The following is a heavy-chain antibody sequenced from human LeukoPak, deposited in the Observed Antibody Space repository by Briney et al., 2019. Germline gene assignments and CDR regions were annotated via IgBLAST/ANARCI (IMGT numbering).Heavy chain of an antibody. J-gene: IGHJ4*02. V-gene: IGHV3-7*01. CDR1: GVTFSSYW. CDR2: IKQDGSEK. CDR3: ARAYLNYYGSGSYYY. Sequence: PGGSLRLSCAASGVTFSSYWMSWVRQAPGKGLEWVANIKQDGSEKYYVDSVKGRFTISRDNAKNSLYLQMNSLRAEDTAVYYCARAYLNYYGSGSYYYWGQGTLVTVSS. D-gene: IGHD3-10*01.